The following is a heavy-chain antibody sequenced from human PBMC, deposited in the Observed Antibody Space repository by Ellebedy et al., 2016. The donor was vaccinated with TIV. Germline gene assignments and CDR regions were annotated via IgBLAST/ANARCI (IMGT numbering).Heavy chain of an antibody. CDR3: TRDPPTGKTGVF. V-gene: IGHV3-7*01. D-gene: IGHD5/OR15-5a*01. CDR1: GFTFSSCW. CDR2: IKQDGSAK. Sequence: PGGSLRLSCAASGFTFSSCWMSWVRQAPGKGLEWVANIKQDGSAKYYVDSVKGRLTISRDNTKNLVFLHMKSLRAEDTAVYYCTRDPPTGKTGVFWGQGIQVTVSS. J-gene: IGHJ4*02.